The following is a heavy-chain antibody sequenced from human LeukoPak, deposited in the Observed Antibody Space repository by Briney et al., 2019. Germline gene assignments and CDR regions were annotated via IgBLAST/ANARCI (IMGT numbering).Heavy chain of an antibody. CDR1: GYTFTDYY. CDR2: IDPNSGAT. J-gene: IGHJ2*01. D-gene: IGHD1-14*01. Sequence: GASVKVSCKASGYTFTDYYIHWVRQAPGQGLEWMAWIDPNSGATNYAQKFQGRITMTRDTSISTAYMELSRLRSDDTAVYYCARNQFGNWYFDLWGRGTLVTVSS. V-gene: IGHV1-2*02. CDR3: ARNQFGNWYFDL.